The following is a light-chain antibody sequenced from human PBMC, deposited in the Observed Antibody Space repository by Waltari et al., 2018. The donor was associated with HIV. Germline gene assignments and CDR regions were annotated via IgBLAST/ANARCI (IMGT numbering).Light chain of an antibody. CDR3: CSYAGSYSYV. V-gene: IGLV2-11*01. CDR2: DVS. Sequence: QSALTQPRSVSGSPGQSVTISCTGSSSDVGGYKYVSWYEQHPGKAPKPMIYDVSKRPAVVPDRFSGSKSGNTASLTIAGLQAEDEADYYCCSYAGSYSYVFGTGTKVTVL. CDR1: SSDVGGYKY. J-gene: IGLJ1*01.